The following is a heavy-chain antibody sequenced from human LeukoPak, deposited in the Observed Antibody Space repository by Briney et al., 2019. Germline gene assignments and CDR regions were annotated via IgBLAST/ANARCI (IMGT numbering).Heavy chain of an antibody. V-gene: IGHV3-7*01. CDR2: IKQDGSEK. CDR1: GFTFSSYW. D-gene: IGHD3-16*01. J-gene: IGHJ4*02. CDR3: ARGGSRYFDY. Sequence: GGSLRLSCVASGFTFSSYWMSWVRQAPGKGLEWVANIKQDGSEKYYVDSVKGRFTISRDNAKNSLYLQMNSLRAEDTAVYYCARGGSRYFDYWGQGTLLTVSS.